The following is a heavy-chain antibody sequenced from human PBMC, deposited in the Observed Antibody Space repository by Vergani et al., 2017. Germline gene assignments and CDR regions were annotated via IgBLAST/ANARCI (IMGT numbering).Heavy chain of an antibody. Sequence: QVQLVESGGGVVQPGRSLRLSCAASGFTFSSYGMHWVRQAPGKGLEWVAVISYDGSNKYYADSVKGRFTISRDTSKNTLYLQMNSLRAEDTAVYYCAKASDYYVSSGYDYVDDWSQRCLVTVSS. CDR1: GFTFSSYG. V-gene: IGHV3-30*18. D-gene: IGHD3-22*01. CDR3: AKASDYYVSSGYDYVDD. CDR2: ISYDGSNK. J-gene: IGHJ4*02.